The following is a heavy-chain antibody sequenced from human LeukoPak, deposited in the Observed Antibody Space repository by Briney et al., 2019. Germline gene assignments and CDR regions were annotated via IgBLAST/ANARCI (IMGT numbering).Heavy chain of an antibody. V-gene: IGHV4-30-4*08. CDR2: IYYSGST. CDR3: ARGGYSYGYFDY. J-gene: IGHJ4*02. Sequence: SETLSLTCTVSGGSISSGDYYWSWIRRPPGKGLEWIGYIYYSGSTYYNPSLKSRVTISVDTSKNQFSLKLSSVTAADTAVYYCARGGYSYGYFDYWGQGTLVTVSS. D-gene: IGHD5-18*01. CDR1: GGSISSGDYY.